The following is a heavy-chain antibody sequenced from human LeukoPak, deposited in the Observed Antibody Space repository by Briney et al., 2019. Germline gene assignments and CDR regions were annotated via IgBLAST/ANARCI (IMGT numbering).Heavy chain of an antibody. Sequence: GESLKISCKGSGYSFTSYWIGWVRQAPGQGLEWMGWINPNSGGTNYAQKFQGRVTMTRDTSISTAYMELSRLRSDDTAVYYCARAGMYSMDLALDYWGQGTLVTVSS. CDR3: ARAGMYSMDLALDY. CDR2: INPNSGGT. CDR1: GYSFTSYW. V-gene: IGHV1-2*02. J-gene: IGHJ4*02. D-gene: IGHD6-13*01.